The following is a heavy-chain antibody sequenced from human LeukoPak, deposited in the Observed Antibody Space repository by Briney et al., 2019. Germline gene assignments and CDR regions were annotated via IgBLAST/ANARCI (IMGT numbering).Heavy chain of an antibody. CDR1: GYSFATYG. D-gene: IGHD3-22*01. CDR2: ISDYKT. J-gene: IGHJ3*02. CDR3: ARGPHYYDSSGYCVRAFDI. Sequence: ASVKVSCKASGYSFATYGISWVRQAPGQGLEWLGWISDYKTNYAQNLQGRVTMTTDTSTSTAYMELRSLRSDDTAVYYCARGPHYYDSSGYCVRAFDIWGQGTMVTVSS. V-gene: IGHV1-18*01.